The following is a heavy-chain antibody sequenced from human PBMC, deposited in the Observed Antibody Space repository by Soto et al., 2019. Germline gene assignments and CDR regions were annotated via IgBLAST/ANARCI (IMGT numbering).Heavy chain of an antibody. CDR1: GGSISSSSSY. Sequence: PSETLSLTCTVFGGSISSSSSYWGWIRQPPGKGLEWVGSIYYLGNTYYNPSLGGRVTISVDTSKNQFSLKLSSVTAADTAVYYCARVQPLGYCSGGSCYNNWFDPWGQGTLVTVSS. J-gene: IGHJ5*02. CDR3: ARVQPLGYCSGGSCYNNWFDP. D-gene: IGHD2-15*01. CDR2: IYYLGNT. V-gene: IGHV4-39*07.